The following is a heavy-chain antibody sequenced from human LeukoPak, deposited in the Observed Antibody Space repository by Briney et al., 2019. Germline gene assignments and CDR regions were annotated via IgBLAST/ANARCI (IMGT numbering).Heavy chain of an antibody. V-gene: IGHV4-59*01. J-gene: IGHJ4*02. D-gene: IGHD1-26*01. CDR3: ARYVRNSGTFYLDY. CDR2: IYNSGST. Sequence: SETLSLTCTVSGDSISSNYWSWIRQPPGKGLEWLGYIYNSGSTKYNPSLKSRVTISVDTSKNLFSLKLTSVTAADTAVYYCARYVRNSGTFYLDYWGQGTLVTVSS. CDR1: GDSISSNY.